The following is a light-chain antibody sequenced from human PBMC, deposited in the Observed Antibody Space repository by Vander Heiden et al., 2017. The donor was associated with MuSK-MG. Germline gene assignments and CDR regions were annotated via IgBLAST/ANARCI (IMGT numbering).Light chain of an antibody. CDR2: SAS. Sequence: IVLTQSPATLSVSPGERVTLSCRASQDVGTYLAWYQQTPGQPPRLLMYSASNRAPGTPARFSGSGSGTDFTLTISSLEPEDLAVYYCQQRSALPLSITFGQGTRLEIK. CDR1: QDVGTY. J-gene: IGKJ5*01. V-gene: IGKV3-11*01. CDR3: QQRSALPLSIT.